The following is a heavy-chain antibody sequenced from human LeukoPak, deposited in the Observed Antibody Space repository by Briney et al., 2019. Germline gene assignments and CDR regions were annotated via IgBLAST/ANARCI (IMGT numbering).Heavy chain of an antibody. Sequence: PSETLPLTCTVSGGSISSSSYYWGWIRQPPGKELEWIGSIYYSGSTYYNPSLKSRVTISVDTSKNQFSLKLSSVTAADTAVYYCARTGNSDAFDIWGQGTMVTVSS. CDR1: GGSISSSSYY. CDR2: IYYSGST. D-gene: IGHD3-9*01. V-gene: IGHV4-39*01. J-gene: IGHJ3*02. CDR3: ARTGNSDAFDI.